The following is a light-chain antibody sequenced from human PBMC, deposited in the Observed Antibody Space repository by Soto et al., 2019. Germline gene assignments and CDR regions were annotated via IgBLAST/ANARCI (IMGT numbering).Light chain of an antibody. CDR2: DNN. CDR1: SSNIGNNY. CDR3: GTWDSSLSAGV. Sequence: QSVLTQPPSVSAAPGQKVTLSCSGTSSNIGNNYVSWYQQLPGTAPKLLIYDNNKRPSEIPDRFSGSKSGTSATLGITGLQTGDDADYYCGTWDSSLSAGVFGGGTKVTVL. J-gene: IGLJ2*01. V-gene: IGLV1-51*01.